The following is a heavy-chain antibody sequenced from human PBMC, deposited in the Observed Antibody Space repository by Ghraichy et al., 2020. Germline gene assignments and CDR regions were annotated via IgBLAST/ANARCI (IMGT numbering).Heavy chain of an antibody. CDR1: GFSFSNYD. J-gene: IGHJ4*02. CDR2: LSANAYRT. D-gene: IGHD3-16*01. Sequence: GGSLRLSCAASGFSFSNYDMSWVRQAPGKGLEWISGLSANAYRTNYADSVKGRFTISRDNSKSTLCLPMNSLRADDTAVYYCTKGWGDYWGQGTLLTVSS. V-gene: IGHV3-23*01. CDR3: TKGWGDY.